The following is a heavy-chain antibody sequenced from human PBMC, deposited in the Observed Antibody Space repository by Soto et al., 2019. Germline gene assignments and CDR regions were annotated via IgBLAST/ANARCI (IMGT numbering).Heavy chain of an antibody. CDR1: GDSIGGSNFY. Sequence: SETLSLTCTVSGDSIGGSNFYWSWLRQPPGKGLEWIGSIFYSGNTYYNPSLKSRVIMSVDTSKNQLSLRLNSVTAADTAVYYCARTGRIAIFGVVTEFDPWGPGTLVTVAS. D-gene: IGHD3-3*01. CDR3: ARTGRIAIFGVVTEFDP. V-gene: IGHV4-39*01. J-gene: IGHJ5*02. CDR2: IFYSGNT.